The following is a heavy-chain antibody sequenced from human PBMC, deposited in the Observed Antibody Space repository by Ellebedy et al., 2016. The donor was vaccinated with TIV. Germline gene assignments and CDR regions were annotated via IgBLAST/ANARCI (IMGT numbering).Heavy chain of an antibody. CDR1: GASMISDDHY. J-gene: IGHJ3*01. CDR2: IYYSGTT. V-gene: IGHV4-30-4*01. Sequence: MPSETLSLTCTVPGASMISDDHYWTWVRQPPGKGLEWIGYIYYSGTTYYNPSLKHRLMVSIHKSKGQVYLKLASVTAADTAVYYCARGGGDRPHALDLWGQGTMVTVSS. CDR3: ARGGGDRPHALDL. D-gene: IGHD3-10*01.